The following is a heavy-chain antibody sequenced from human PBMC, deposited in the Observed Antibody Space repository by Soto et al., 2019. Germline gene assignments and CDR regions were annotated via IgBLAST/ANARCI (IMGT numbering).Heavy chain of an antibody. J-gene: IGHJ6*03. CDR1: GFTFSDYY. Sequence: PGGSLRLSCAASGFTFSDYYMSWIRQAPGKGLEWVSYISSSGSTIYYADSVKGRFTISRDNAKNPLYLQMNSLRAEDTAVYYCASPHTAYGDYGSYYYRDVWGKGTTVTVSS. V-gene: IGHV3-11*01. CDR3: ASPHTAYGDYGSYYYRDV. D-gene: IGHD4-17*01. CDR2: ISSSGSTI.